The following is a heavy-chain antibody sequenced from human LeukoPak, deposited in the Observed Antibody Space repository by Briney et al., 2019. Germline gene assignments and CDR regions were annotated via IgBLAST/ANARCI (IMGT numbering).Heavy chain of an antibody. CDR2: IIPSGGGT. V-gene: IGHV1-46*01. Sequence: ASVKVSCKASGYTFTNYYMHWVRQAPGQDREWMGIIIPSGGGTSYAQKFQGRVTMTSDTYTSTVYMELSSLRSEDTAVYYCARDATGNFDYWGQGTLVTVSS. D-gene: IGHD1-1*01. CDR3: ARDATGNFDY. J-gene: IGHJ4*02. CDR1: GYTFTNYY.